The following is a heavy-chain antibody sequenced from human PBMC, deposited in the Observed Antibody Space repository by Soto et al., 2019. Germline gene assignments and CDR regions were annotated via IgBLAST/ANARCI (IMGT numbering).Heavy chain of an antibody. V-gene: IGHV3-48*02. CDR3: AREDILGARSFDY. CDR2: ISSGSKTI. D-gene: IGHD1-26*01. J-gene: IGHJ4*02. Sequence: GGSLRLSCVASGFTFSSYSVNWVRQAPGKGLEWVSYISSGSKTIYYADSVKGRFTVSRDNAKNSQFLQMNSLRDDDTAVYYCAREDILGARSFDYWGRGTLVTVSS. CDR1: GFTFSSYS.